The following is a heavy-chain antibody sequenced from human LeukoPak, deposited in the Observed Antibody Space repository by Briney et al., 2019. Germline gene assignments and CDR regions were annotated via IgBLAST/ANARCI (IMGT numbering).Heavy chain of an antibody. CDR1: GLTFGDYW. CDR3: ARGALRYSDY. V-gene: IGHV3-7*02. Sequence: GGSLRLSCEASGLTFGDYWMTWVRQAPGKGPECVANIKQDGSETHYVDSVKGRFTIFRDNAKNSLYLQMNSLRDEDTAVYYCARGALRYSDYWGQGTLVTVSS. CDR2: IKQDGSET. J-gene: IGHJ4*02. D-gene: IGHD3-9*01.